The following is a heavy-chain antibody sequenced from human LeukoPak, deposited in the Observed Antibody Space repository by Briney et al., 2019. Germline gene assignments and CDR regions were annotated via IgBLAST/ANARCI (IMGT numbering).Heavy chain of an antibody. CDR2: ISYDGSNK. V-gene: IGHV3-30-3*01. J-gene: IGHJ4*02. Sequence: QSGGSLRLSCAASGFTFSSYAMHWVRQAPGKGLEWVAVISYDGSNKYYADSVKGRFTISRDNSKNTLYLQMNSLRAEDTAVYYCARDQEVYWGQGTLVTVSS. CDR1: GFTFSSYA. CDR3: ARDQEVY.